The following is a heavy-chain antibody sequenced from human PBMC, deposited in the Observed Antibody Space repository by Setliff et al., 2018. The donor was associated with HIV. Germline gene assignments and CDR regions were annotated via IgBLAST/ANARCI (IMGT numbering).Heavy chain of an antibody. CDR3: ARVDYHDYNGYIDF. V-gene: IGHV3-66*02. D-gene: IGHD3-22*01. Sequence: LSLSCAASGFTVSNDYMSWVRQAPGRGLEWVSVIYDGGATYYGDSVKGRFTISRDNSKNTLHLQMNSLRAEDTAVYYCARVDYHDYNGYIDFWGQGTLVTVSS. CDR1: GFTVSNDY. J-gene: IGHJ4*02. CDR2: IYDGGAT.